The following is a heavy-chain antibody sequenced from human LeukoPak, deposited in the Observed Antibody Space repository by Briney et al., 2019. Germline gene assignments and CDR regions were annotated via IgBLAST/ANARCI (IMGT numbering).Heavy chain of an antibody. CDR2: LSSSGDIT. J-gene: IGHJ4*02. V-gene: IGHV3-23*01. CDR3: ARTLGAVDPFDC. CDR1: GFTFSNYV. Sequence: GSLRLSCAASGFTFSNYVMSWVRQAPGKGLQWVSTLSSSGDITHYADSVKGRFTISRDNSKGTMYLQMNSLRAEDTAIYYCARTLGAVDPFDCWGQGTLVTVSS. D-gene: IGHD1-26*01.